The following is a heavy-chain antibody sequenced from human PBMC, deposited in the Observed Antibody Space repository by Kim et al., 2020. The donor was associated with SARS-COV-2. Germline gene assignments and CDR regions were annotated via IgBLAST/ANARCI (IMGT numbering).Heavy chain of an antibody. CDR2: INAGNGNT. Sequence: ASVKVSCKASGYTFTSYAMHWVRQAPGQRLEWMGWINAGNGNTKYSQKFQGRVTITRDTSASTAYMELSSLRSEDTAVYYCARIGSRVLTGYRGYYYYGMDVWGQGTTVTVSS. J-gene: IGHJ6*02. CDR1: GYTFTSYA. CDR3: ARIGSRVLTGYRGYYYYGMDV. D-gene: IGHD3-9*01. V-gene: IGHV1-3*01.